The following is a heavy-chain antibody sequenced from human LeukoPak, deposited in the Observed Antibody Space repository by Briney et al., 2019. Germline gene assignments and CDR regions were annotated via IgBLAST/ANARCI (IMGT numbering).Heavy chain of an antibody. Sequence: SETLSLTCTVSGASVRSYYWSWIRQTPGKGLEWIGYVYYTGSTNSNPSLKSRVTISVDTSKNQVSLKLTSVTAADTAVYYCARGDRDPSRPDYWGQGTLVTVSS. CDR2: VYYTGST. V-gene: IGHV4-59*02. D-gene: IGHD1-26*01. CDR3: ARGDRDPSRPDY. CDR1: GASVRSYY. J-gene: IGHJ4*02.